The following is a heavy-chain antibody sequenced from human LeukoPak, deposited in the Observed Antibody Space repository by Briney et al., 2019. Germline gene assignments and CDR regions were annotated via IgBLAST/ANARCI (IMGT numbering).Heavy chain of an antibody. D-gene: IGHD1-14*01. CDR2: IYYSGST. CDR3: ARSPEYYFDY. Sequence: SQTLSLTCTVSGGSISSGGYYWSWIRQHPGKGLEWIGYIYYSGSTYYNPSLKSRVTISVDTSENQFSLKLTSVTAADTAVYYCARSPEYYFDYWGQGTLVTVSS. V-gene: IGHV4-31*03. CDR1: GGSISSGGYY. J-gene: IGHJ4*02.